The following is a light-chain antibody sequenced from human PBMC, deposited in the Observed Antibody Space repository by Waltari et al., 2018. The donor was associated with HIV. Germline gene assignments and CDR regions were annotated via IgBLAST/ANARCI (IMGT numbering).Light chain of an antibody. Sequence: QPVLTQPPSASGTPGHGVTIPCSGSNSNTGTNSVYWYQHPPGMAPKLLIYRNNRRPSGIPDRCSGSRSGTSASLAISGLRSEDEADYYCATWDDSLIWVFGGGTKLTVL. J-gene: IGLJ3*02. CDR1: NSNTGTNS. CDR3: ATWDDSLIWV. V-gene: IGLV1-47*01. CDR2: RNN.